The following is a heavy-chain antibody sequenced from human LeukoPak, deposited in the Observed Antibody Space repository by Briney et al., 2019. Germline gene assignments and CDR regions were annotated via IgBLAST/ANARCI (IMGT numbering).Heavy chain of an antibody. Sequence: ASVKVSCKAFGYTFTSYGISWVRQAPGQGLEWMGWISAYNGNTNYAQKFQGRVTITTDESTSTAYMELSSLRSEDTAVYYCARSKRGDGYNNYTPHYFDYWGQGTLVTVSS. J-gene: IGHJ4*02. CDR2: ISAYNGNT. V-gene: IGHV1-18*01. CDR3: ARSKRGDGYNNYTPHYFDY. D-gene: IGHD5-24*01. CDR1: GYTFTSYG.